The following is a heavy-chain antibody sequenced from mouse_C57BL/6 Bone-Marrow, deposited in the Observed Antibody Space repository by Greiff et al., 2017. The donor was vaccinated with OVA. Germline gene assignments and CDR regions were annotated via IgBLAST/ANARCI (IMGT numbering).Heavy chain of an antibody. Sequence: VQLQQSGAELARPGASVKLSCKASGYTFTSYTMHWVKQRPGQGLEWIGYINPSSGYTTYNQKFKDKATLTADKSSSTAYMQLSSLTSEDSAVYYCARSSFYGPYAMDYWGQGTSVTVSS. V-gene: IGHV1-4*01. CDR3: ARSSFYGPYAMDY. D-gene: IGHD1-1*02. J-gene: IGHJ4*01. CDR2: INPSSGYT. CDR1: GYTFTSYT.